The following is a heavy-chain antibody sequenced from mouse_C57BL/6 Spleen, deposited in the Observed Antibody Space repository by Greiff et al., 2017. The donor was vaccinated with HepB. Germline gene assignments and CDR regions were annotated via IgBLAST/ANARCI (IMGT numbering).Heavy chain of an antibody. V-gene: IGHV1-81*01. D-gene: IGHD2-3*01. CDR2: IYPRSGNT. J-gene: IGHJ2*01. CDR3: ARGRDGSYFDY. Sequence: QVQLKQSGAELARPGASVKLSCKASGYTFTSYGISWVKQRPGQGLEWIGEIYPRSGNTYYNEKFKGKATLTADKSSSTAYMELRSLTSEDSAVYFCARGRDGSYFDYWGQGTTLTVSS. CDR1: GYTFTSYG.